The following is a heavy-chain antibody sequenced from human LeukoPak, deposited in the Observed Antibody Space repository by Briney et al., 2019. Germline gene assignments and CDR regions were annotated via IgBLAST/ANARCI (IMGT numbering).Heavy chain of an antibody. D-gene: IGHD6-13*01. J-gene: IGHJ4*02. Sequence: ASVKGSCKASGYIFTSYGISWVRQAPGQGLEWMGWISTYNGNTKYAQKVQGRVTLTTDTSTSTAYMELRSLRGDDTAIYYCARGRSAADDFDYWGQGTLVTVSS. V-gene: IGHV1-18*01. CDR2: ISTYNGNT. CDR1: GYIFTSYG. CDR3: ARGRSAADDFDY.